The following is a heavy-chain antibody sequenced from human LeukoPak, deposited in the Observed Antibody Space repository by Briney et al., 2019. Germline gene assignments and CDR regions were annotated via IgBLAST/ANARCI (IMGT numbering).Heavy chain of an antibody. CDR3: ARSYDSSGYYRETFDY. CDR2: MNPNSGNT. CDR1: GYTFTSYD. Sequence: ASVKVSCKASGYTFTSYDINWVRQATGQGLEWMGWMNPNSGNTGYAQKFQGRVTMTRNTSISTAYMELSSLRSEDTAVYYCARSYDSSGYYRETFDYWGQGTLVTVSS. D-gene: IGHD3-22*01. J-gene: IGHJ4*02. V-gene: IGHV1-8*01.